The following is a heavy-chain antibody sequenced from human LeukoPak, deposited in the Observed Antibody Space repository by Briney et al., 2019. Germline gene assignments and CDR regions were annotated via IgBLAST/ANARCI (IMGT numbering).Heavy chain of an antibody. V-gene: IGHV3-23*01. Sequence: GGSLRLSCAASGFTFSSYAMSWVRQAPGKGLEWVSGISLDGATTYYAGSVEGRFTISRDNSKNTLYLQMNSLRADDTAEYYCAKGIAVAGRFDFWGQGTLVTVSS. CDR3: AKGIAVAGRFDF. CDR1: GFTFSSYA. CDR2: ISLDGATT. D-gene: IGHD6-19*01. J-gene: IGHJ4*02.